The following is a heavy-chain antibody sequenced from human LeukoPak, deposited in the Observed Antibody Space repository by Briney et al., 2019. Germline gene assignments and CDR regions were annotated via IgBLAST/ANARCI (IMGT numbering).Heavy chain of an antibody. V-gene: IGHV1-2*02. Sequence: ASVKVSCKASGYTFTGYYMHWVRQAPGQGLEWMGWINPNSGDTNYAQKFQGRVTMTRDTSISTAYMDLSRLRFDDTAEYYCARALQRTFDYWGQGTLVTVSS. J-gene: IGHJ4*02. CDR3: ARALQRTFDY. CDR2: INPNSGDT. CDR1: GYTFTGYY.